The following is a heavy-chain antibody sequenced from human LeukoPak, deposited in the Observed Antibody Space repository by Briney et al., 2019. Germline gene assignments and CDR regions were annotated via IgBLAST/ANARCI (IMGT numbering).Heavy chain of an antibody. Sequence: SETLSLTCAVYGGSSSGYYWSWIRQPPGKGLEWIGEINHSGSTNYNPSLKSRVTISVDTSKNQFSLKLSSVTAADTAVYYCARGVYDSSGYDYYYYGMDVWGQGTTVTVSS. CDR1: GGSSSGYY. J-gene: IGHJ6*02. CDR3: ARGVYDSSGYDYYYYGMDV. D-gene: IGHD3-22*01. V-gene: IGHV4-34*01. CDR2: INHSGST.